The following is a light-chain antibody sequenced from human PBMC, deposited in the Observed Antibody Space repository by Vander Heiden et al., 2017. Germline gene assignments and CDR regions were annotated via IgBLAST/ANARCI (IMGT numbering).Light chain of an antibody. Sequence: PGQRVTISCSGSSSNIGSNTVNWYQQLPGTAPKLLIYSNNQRPSGVPDRLSGSKSGTSASLAISGLQSEDEADYYCAAWDDSLVVFGGGTKLTVL. CDR3: AAWDDSLVV. CDR1: SSNIGSNT. V-gene: IGLV1-44*01. J-gene: IGLJ2*01. CDR2: SNN.